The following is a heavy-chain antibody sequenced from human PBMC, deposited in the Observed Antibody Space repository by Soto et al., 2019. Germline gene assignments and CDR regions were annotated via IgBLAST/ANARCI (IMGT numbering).Heavy chain of an antibody. J-gene: IGHJ4*02. CDR1: GFSFSSYT. D-gene: IGHD1-1*01. Sequence: EVQLVESGGGLVKPGGSLRLSCAASGFSFSSYTMNWLRQAPGKGPEWVSSISNSHSFIFYAHSVKGRFTVARDNAKNSLYLQMESLRDEDTAVYYCAKDLVAFTTGRRSPFGSWGQGTLVTVSS. CDR2: ISNSHSFI. V-gene: IGHV3-21*01. CDR3: AKDLVAFTTGRRSPFGS.